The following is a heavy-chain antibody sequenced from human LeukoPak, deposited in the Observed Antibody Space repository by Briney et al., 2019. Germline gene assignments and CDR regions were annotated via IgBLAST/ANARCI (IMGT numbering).Heavy chain of an antibody. D-gene: IGHD6-13*01. CDR3: AGWFGLGSSWPH. V-gene: IGHV3-74*01. Sequence: GGSLRLSCAASGFTFSSYWMHWVRQAPGKGLVWVSRINSDGSSTSYADSVKGRFTISRDNAKNTLYLQMNSLRAEDTAVYYCAGWFGLGSSWPHWGQGTLVTVSS. CDR2: INSDGSST. CDR1: GFTFSSYW. J-gene: IGHJ4*02.